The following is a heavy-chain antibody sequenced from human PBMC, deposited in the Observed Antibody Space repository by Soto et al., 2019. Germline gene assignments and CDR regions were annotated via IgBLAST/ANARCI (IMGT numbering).Heavy chain of an antibody. CDR1: GGSISSYY. CDR3: ARSLVEGATSPYWFDP. V-gene: IGHV4-59*01. D-gene: IGHD1-26*01. Sequence: QVQLQESGPGLVKPSETLSLTCTVSGGSISSYYWSWIRQPPGKGLEWIGYIYYSGSTNYNPSLKSRDTISVDTSKNQFSLKLSSVTAADTAVYYCARSLVEGATSPYWFDPWGQGTLVTVSS. CDR2: IYYSGST. J-gene: IGHJ5*02.